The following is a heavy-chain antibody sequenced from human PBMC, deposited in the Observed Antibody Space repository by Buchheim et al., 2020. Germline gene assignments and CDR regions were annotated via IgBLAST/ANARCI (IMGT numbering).Heavy chain of an antibody. J-gene: IGHJ6*02. CDR1: GFTFSSYA. CDR2: ISYDGSNK. Sequence: QVQLVESGGGVVQPGRSLRLSCAASGFTFSSYAMHWVRQAPGNGLEWVAVISYDGSNKYYADSVKGRFTISRDNSKNTLYLQMNSLRAEDTAVYYCARASSSIYDYVWGSYDHGMDVWGQGTT. D-gene: IGHD3-16*01. V-gene: IGHV3-30-3*01. CDR3: ARASSSIYDYVWGSYDHGMDV.